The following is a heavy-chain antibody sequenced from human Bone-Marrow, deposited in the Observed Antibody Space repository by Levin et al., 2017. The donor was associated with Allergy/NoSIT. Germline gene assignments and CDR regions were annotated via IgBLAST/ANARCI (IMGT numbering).Heavy chain of an antibody. CDR2: IYPSDSDA. CDR1: GYTFSSYW. J-gene: IGHJ3*02. V-gene: IGHV5-51*01. Sequence: GESLKISCKGSGYTFSSYWIGWVRQKPGKGLEWMGIIYPSDSDARYSPSFQGQVTLSADKSISTAFLPLSSLKASDRAMYYCARLRRIAVRYDAFAIWAQGTMVSVSS. CDR3: ARLRRIAVRYDAFAI. D-gene: IGHD4-17*01.